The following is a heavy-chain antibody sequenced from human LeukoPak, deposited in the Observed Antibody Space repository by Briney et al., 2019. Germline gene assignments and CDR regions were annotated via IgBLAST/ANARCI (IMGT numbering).Heavy chain of an antibody. Sequence: PSETLSLTCAVYGGSFSGYYWSWIRQPPGKGLEWIGEINHSGSTNYNPSLKSRVTISVDTSKNQFSLKLSSVTAADTAVYCCASGARRYGGSRASQWGQGTMVTVSS. CDR1: GGSFSGYY. J-gene: IGHJ3*01. D-gene: IGHD5-12*01. CDR3: ASGARRYGGSRASQ. V-gene: IGHV4-34*01. CDR2: INHSGST.